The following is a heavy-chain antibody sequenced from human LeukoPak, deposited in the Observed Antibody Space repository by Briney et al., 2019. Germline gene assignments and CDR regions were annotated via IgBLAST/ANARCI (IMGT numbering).Heavy chain of an antibody. CDR1: GLTFSNDW. CDR3: TRGRAKIYGYFDY. V-gene: IGHV3-74*01. J-gene: IGHJ4*02. Sequence: GGSLRLSCAASGLTFSNDWMHWVRQAPGQGLVWVSRINTHGSSANYADSVKGRFTISRDNAKNTLYLQMNSLRAEDTAVYYCTRGRAKIYGYFDYWGQGSLVTVSS. CDR2: INTHGSSA. D-gene: IGHD3-10*01.